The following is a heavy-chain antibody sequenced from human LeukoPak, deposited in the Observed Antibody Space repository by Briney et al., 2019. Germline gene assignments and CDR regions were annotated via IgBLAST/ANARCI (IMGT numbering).Heavy chain of an antibody. CDR1: GYTFTSYA. V-gene: IGHV1-3*01. D-gene: IGHD6-19*01. Sequence: ASVTVSCKASGYTFTSYAMHWVRQAPGQRLEWMGWINAGNGNTKYSQKFQGRVTITRDTSASTAYMELSSLRSEDTAVYYCARVIYSSGPFDYWGQGTLVTVSS. CDR2: INAGNGNT. CDR3: ARVIYSSGPFDY. J-gene: IGHJ4*02.